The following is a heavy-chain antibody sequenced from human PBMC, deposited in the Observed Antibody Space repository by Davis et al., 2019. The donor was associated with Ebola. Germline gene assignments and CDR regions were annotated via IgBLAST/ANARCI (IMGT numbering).Heavy chain of an antibody. CDR2: IYYSGST. V-gene: IGHV4-30-4*02. J-gene: IGHJ4*02. CDR1: GGSISSGDYY. Sequence: SETLSLTCTVSGGSISSGDYYWSWIRQPPGKGLEWIGYIYYSGSTYYNPSLKSRVTISVDTSKNQFSLKLSSVTAADTAVYYCARGRIAARLSLFDYWGQGTLVTVSS. D-gene: IGHD6-6*01. CDR3: ARGRIAARLSLFDY.